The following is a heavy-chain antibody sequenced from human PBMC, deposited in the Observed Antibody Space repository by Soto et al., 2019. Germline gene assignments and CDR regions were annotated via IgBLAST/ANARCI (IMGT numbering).Heavy chain of an antibody. CDR3: ARVIGYSGYQDV. V-gene: IGHV4-30-4*01. D-gene: IGHD5-12*01. CDR2: IYYSGST. CDR1: GGSISSGDFY. J-gene: IGHJ6*02. Sequence: SETLSLTCNVSGGSISSGDFYWSWIRQPPGKGLEWIGYIYYSGSTFYNPSLKSRVTISVDTSKNQFSLKLSFVTAADTAVYYCARVIGYSGYQDVWGQGTTVTVSS.